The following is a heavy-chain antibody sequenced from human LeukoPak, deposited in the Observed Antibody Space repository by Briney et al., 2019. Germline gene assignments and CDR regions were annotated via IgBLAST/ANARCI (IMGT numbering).Heavy chain of an antibody. D-gene: IGHD4-17*01. V-gene: IGHV1-2*02. CDR3: ARVRGFTVTFMIFDY. Sequence: GASVKVSCKASGYTFTSYGISWVRQAPGQGLEWMGWINPNSGGTNYAQKFQGRVTMTRDTSISTAYMELSRLRSDDTAVYYCARVRGFTVTFMIFDYWGQGTLVTVSS. CDR1: GYTFTSYG. CDR2: INPNSGGT. J-gene: IGHJ4*02.